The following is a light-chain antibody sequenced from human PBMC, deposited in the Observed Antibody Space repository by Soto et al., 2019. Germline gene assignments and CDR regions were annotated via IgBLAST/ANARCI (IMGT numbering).Light chain of an antibody. V-gene: IGKV1-39*01. J-gene: IGKJ5*01. CDR1: ESISRH. CDR2: AAS. Sequence: DIQMTQSPSSLSAFVGDRVTITCRASESISRHLNWYQQKPGKAPKLLIYAASSLQNGVPSRFSGGGSCTDFTLTISNLQPADFATSYCQQRYSTPSITFGQGTRLEIK. CDR3: QQRYSTPSIT.